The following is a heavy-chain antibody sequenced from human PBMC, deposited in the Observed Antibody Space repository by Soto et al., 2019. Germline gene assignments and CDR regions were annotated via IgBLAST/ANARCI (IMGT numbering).Heavy chain of an antibody. CDR2: IIPIFGTA. CDR1: GGTFSSYA. Sequence: QVQLVQSGAEVKKPGSSVKVSCKASGGTFSSYAISWVRQAPGQGLVWMGGIIPIFGTANYAQKFQGRVTITADESTSTAYKDQSSLRSEDTDVYYDARDESYSNYYYYYGMDVWGQGTTVTVSS. D-gene: IGHD4-4*01. J-gene: IGHJ6*02. CDR3: ARDESYSNYYYYYGMDV. V-gene: IGHV1-69*01.